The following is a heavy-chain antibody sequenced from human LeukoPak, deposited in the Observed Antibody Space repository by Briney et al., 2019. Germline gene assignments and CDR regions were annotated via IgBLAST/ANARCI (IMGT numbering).Heavy chain of an antibody. D-gene: IGHD5-18*01. J-gene: IGHJ6*02. CDR1: GFTFGDYA. CDR2: IRSKAYGGTT. Sequence: GGSLRLSCTASGFTFGDYAMSWFRQAPGKGLEWVGFIRSKAYGGTTEYAASVKGRFTISRDDSKSIAYLQMNSLKTEDTAVYYCTRGDSNHYYYYGMDVWGQGTTVTVSS. V-gene: IGHV3-49*03. CDR3: TRGDSNHYYYYGMDV.